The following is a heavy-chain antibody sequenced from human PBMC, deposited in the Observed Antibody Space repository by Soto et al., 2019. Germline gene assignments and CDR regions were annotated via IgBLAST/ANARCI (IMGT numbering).Heavy chain of an antibody. CDR2: IIPIFGTA. Sequence: QVQLVQSGAEVKKPGSSVKVSCKASGGTFSSYAISWVRQAPGQGLEWMGGIIPIFGTANYAQKFQGRVTLTADKSTSTAYMELSSLRSEDTAVYYCARVLPRDIVVVPAATGYYYYGMDVWGQGTTVTVSS. D-gene: IGHD2-2*01. V-gene: IGHV1-69*06. CDR3: ARVLPRDIVVVPAATGYYYYGMDV. J-gene: IGHJ6*02. CDR1: GGTFSSYA.